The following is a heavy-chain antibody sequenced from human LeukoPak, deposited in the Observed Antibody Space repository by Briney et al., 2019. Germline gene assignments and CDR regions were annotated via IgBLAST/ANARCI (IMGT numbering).Heavy chain of an antibody. CDR2: ISCNGGST. Sequence: GGSLRLSCAASKFTFSNYAMHWVRQAPGKGLEYVSAISCNGGSTYYENSVKGRFTISRDNAKNTLYLQMGSLRAEDMAVYYCARTSNYYGSGSYHNYGMDVWGQGTTVTVSS. D-gene: IGHD3-10*01. CDR1: KFTFSNYA. V-gene: IGHV3-64*01. CDR3: ARTSNYYGSGSYHNYGMDV. J-gene: IGHJ6*02.